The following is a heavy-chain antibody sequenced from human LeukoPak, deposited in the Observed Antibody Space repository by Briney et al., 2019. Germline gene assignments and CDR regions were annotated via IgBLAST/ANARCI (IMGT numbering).Heavy chain of an antibody. D-gene: IGHD5-18*01. CDR1: GFTFSSYA. Sequence: GGSLRLSCAASGFTFSSYAMHWVRQAPGKGLEYVSSIGTNGRSTFYGNSVKGRFTISRDNSKNTVYLQMDSLKAEDVALYYCARGYTDTSIYYFDYWGQGTLVTVSS. CDR2: IGTNGRST. CDR3: ARGYTDTSIYYFDY. V-gene: IGHV3-64*01. J-gene: IGHJ4*02.